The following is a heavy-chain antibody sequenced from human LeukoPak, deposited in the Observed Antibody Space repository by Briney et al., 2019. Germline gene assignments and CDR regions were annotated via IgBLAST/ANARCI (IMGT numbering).Heavy chain of an antibody. J-gene: IGHJ5*02. Sequence: SVKVSCKASGGTFSSYAISWVRQAPGQGLEWMGGIIPIFGTANYAQKFQGRVTITADKSTSTAYMELSSLRSEDTAVYYCARTGIAARFWFDPWGQGTLVTVSS. CDR2: IIPIFGTA. CDR1: GGTFSSYA. D-gene: IGHD6-6*01. CDR3: ARTGIAARFWFDP. V-gene: IGHV1-69*06.